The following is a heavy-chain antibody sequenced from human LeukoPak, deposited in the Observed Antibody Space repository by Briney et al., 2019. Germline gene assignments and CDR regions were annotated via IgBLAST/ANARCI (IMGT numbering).Heavy chain of an antibody. CDR1: GFTFSTYR. Sequence: SGGSLRLSCAASGFTFSTYRMNWVRQAPGKGLEWVSYISSSSSTIYYADSVKGRFTISRDNAENSLSLQMNSLRDEDTAVYYCATDLRGGSVYWGQGTLVTVSS. CDR2: ISSSSSTI. D-gene: IGHD2-15*01. V-gene: IGHV3-48*02. J-gene: IGHJ4*02. CDR3: ATDLRGGSVY.